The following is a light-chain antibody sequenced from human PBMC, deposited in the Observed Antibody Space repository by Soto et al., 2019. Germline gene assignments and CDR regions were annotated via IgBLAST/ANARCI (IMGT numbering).Light chain of an antibody. V-gene: IGLV2-14*01. Sequence: QSALTQPASVSGSPGQSITISCTGTSSDIGGYNFVSWYQHHPGKAPKLMIYEVSKRPSGVSNRFSGSKSGNTASLTISGLQAEDEADYYCSSYAGRDSWRFGGGTKLTVL. CDR2: EVS. J-gene: IGLJ3*02. CDR3: SSYAGRDSWR. CDR1: SSDIGGYNF.